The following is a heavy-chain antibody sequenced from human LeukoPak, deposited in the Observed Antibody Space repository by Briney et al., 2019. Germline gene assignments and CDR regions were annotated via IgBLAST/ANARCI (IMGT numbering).Heavy chain of an antibody. Sequence: PGGSLRLSCAASGLTFSSYGMHWVRQAPGKGLEWVAVIWYDGSNKYYADSVKGRFTISRDNSKNTLYLQMNSLRAEDTAVYYRATGGNLYSSSWYVYYYYGMDVWGQGTTVTVSS. V-gene: IGHV3-33*01. J-gene: IGHJ6*02. D-gene: IGHD6-13*01. CDR1: GLTFSSYG. CDR3: ATGGNLYSSSWYVYYYYGMDV. CDR2: IWYDGSNK.